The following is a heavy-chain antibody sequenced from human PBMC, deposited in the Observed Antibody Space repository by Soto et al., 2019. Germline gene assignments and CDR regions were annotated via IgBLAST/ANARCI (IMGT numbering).Heavy chain of an antibody. CDR1: GFTFSYYS. J-gene: IGHJ3*02. CDR2: ISSSSSHI. V-gene: IGHV3-21*02. Sequence: EVQLVESGGGLVKPGGSLRLSCAASGFTFSYYSMIWVRQAPGKGLEWVSCISSSSSHIYYADSVQGRFTISRDNAKNSLYLQMNGLRAEDTALYYCARDQDAFDIWGRGTEVTVSS. CDR3: ARDQDAFDI.